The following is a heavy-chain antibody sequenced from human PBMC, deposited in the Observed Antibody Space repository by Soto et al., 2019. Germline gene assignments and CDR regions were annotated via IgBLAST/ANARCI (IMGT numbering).Heavy chain of an antibody. CDR1: GFTFSNAW. CDR2: IKSKNDGGTT. D-gene: IGHD2-2*01. V-gene: IGHV3-15*01. J-gene: IGHJ3*02. CDR3: TTGYCSSTSCSDAFDI. Sequence: GGSLRLSCAASGFTFSNAWMSWVRQAPGKGLEWVGRIKSKNDGGTTDYAAPVKGRFTISRDDSKNTLYLQMNSLKTEDTAVYYCTTGYCSSTSCSDAFDIWGQGTMVTVSS.